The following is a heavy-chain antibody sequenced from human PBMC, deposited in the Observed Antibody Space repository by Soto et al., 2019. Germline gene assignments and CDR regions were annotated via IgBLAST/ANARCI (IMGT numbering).Heavy chain of an antibody. CDR2: ISYDGSNK. D-gene: IGHD2-2*01. J-gene: IGHJ2*01. CDR1: EFTFSSYG. Sequence: QVQLVESGGGVVQPGRSLRLSCVASEFTFSSYGMHWVRQAPGKGLEWVAVISYDGSNKYYADSVKGRFTISRDNSKNTLYLQMNSLRAEDTAVYYCAKDGTGYSSSWYFDLWGRGTLVTVSS. V-gene: IGHV3-30*18. CDR3: AKDGTGYSSSWYFDL.